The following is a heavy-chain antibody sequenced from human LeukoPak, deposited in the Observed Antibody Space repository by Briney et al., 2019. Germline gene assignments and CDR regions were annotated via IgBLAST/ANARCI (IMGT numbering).Heavy chain of an antibody. CDR1: GYTFTDYY. J-gene: IGHJ6*03. V-gene: IGHV1-2*02. CDR3: ARGGREPLYYYYYMDV. D-gene: IGHD2-2*02. CDR2: INPNSGGT. Sequence: ASVKVSCKASGYTFTDYYMHWVRQAPGQGLEWMGWINPNSGGTNYAQKFQGRVTMTRDTSISTAYMELSRLRSDDTAFYYCARGGREPLYYYYYMDVWGKGTTVTVSS.